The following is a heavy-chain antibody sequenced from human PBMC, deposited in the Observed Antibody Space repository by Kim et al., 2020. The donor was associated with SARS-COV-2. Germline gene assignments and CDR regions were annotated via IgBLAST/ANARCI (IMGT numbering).Heavy chain of an antibody. CDR1: GGSISSGGYY. CDR3: ARGGGSYYDGYFDY. J-gene: IGHJ4*02. Sequence: SETLSLTCTVSGGSISSGGYYWSWIRQHPGKGLEWIGYIYYSGSTYYNPSLKSRVTISVDTSKNQFSLKLSSVTAADTAVYYCARGGGSYYDGYFDYWGQGTLVTVSS. V-gene: IGHV4-31*03. D-gene: IGHD1-26*01. CDR2: IYYSGST.